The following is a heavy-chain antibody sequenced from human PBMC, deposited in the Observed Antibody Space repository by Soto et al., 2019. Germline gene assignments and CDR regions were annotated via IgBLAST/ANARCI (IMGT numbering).Heavy chain of an antibody. V-gene: IGHV1-24*01. CDR2: FDPEDGET. D-gene: IGHD3-10*01. CDR1: GYTLTELS. Sequence: ASVKVPCKVSGYTLTELSMHWVRQAPGKWLGWRGGFDPEDGETIYAQKFQGRVTMTEDTYTDTAYMELSSLRSEDTAVYYCATDLYYGSGSYYAFGAYDIWGQGTMVNDSS. J-gene: IGHJ3*02. CDR3: ATDLYYGSGSYYAFGAYDI.